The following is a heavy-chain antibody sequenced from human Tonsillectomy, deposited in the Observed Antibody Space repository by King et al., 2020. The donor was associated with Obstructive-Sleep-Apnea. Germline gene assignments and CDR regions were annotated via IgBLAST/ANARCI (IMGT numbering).Heavy chain of an antibody. CDR1: GFTFSDHY. CDR2: VRNKARTYTT. J-gene: IGHJ4*02. V-gene: IGHV3-72*01. D-gene: IGHD3-10*01. Sequence: EVQLVESGGGLVQPGGSLRLSCAASGFTFSDHYMDWVRQTPGKGLEWVGRVRNKARTYTTEYAASVKGRFTISRDDSRNSLYLQMNSLKIEDTAVYFCVRVWRGYYFDSWGQGTLVTVSS. CDR3: VRVWRGYYFDS.